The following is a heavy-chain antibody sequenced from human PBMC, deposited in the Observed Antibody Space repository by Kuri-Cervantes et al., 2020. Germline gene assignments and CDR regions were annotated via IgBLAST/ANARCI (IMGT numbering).Heavy chain of an antibody. J-gene: IGHJ6*03. CDR1: GYSISSGYY. CDR3: ARGVAGRYSYYYYMDV. V-gene: IGHV4-38-2*01. Sequence: SETLSLTCAVSGYSISSGYYWGWIRQPPGKGLERIGSIYHSGSTYYNPSLKSRVTISVDTSKNQFSLKLSSVTAADTAVYYCARGVAGRYSYYYYMDVWGKGTTVTVSS. CDR2: IYHSGST.